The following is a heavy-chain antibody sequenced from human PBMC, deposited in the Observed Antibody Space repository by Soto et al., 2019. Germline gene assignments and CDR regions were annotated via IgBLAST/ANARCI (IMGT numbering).Heavy chain of an antibody. Sequence: ASVKVSCKASGYTFTSYYMHWVRQAPGQGLEWMGIINPSVGSTSYAQKFQGRVTMTRDTSTSTVYMELSSLRSEDTAVYYCARDGPIAAHTYYYYGMDVWGQGTTVTVAS. D-gene: IGHD6-6*01. CDR1: GYTFTSYY. CDR2: INPSVGST. V-gene: IGHV1-46*01. J-gene: IGHJ6*02. CDR3: ARDGPIAAHTYYYYGMDV.